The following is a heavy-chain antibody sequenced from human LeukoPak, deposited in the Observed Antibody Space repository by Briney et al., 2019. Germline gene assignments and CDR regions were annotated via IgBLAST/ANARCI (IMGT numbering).Heavy chain of an antibody. J-gene: IGHJ6*02. CDR3: TRATSVVVPAADHYYYGMDV. Sequence: GASVKVSCKASGYTFTAYYMHWVRQAPGQGLEWMGWINPNSGGTDYAQKFQGRVTMTRDMSLSTAYMELSRLRSDDTAVYYCTRATSVVVPAADHYYYGMDVWGQGTTVTVSS. D-gene: IGHD2-2*01. V-gene: IGHV1-2*02. CDR2: INPNSGGT. CDR1: GYTFTAYY.